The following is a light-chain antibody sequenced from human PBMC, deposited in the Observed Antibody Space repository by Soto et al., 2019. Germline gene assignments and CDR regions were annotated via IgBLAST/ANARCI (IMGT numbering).Light chain of an antibody. CDR2: SNN. CDR3: ATWDDSLNGPV. CDR1: SSNIGSKT. J-gene: IGLJ3*02. Sequence: QPVLTQPPSASGTPGQRVAISCSGSSSNIGSKTVNWYQQLPGTAPKLLIYSNNQRPSGIPDRFSGSKSGTSASLAISGLQSEDEADYYCATWDDSLNGPVFGGGTKLTVL. V-gene: IGLV1-44*01.